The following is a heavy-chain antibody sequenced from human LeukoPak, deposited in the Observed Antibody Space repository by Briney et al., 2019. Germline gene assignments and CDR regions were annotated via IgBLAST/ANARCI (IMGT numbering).Heavy chain of an antibody. Sequence: PSETLSLTCAVFGGSFSGYSLNWIRQSPGKGLEWIGEINHSGSTNYNPSLKSRVTISVDTSKNQFSLKLSSVTAADTAVYYCTRGSIAYYYMDVWGKGTTVTISS. J-gene: IGHJ6*03. CDR2: INHSGST. V-gene: IGHV4-34*01. CDR1: GGSFSGYS. CDR3: TRGSIAYYYMDV. D-gene: IGHD3-22*01.